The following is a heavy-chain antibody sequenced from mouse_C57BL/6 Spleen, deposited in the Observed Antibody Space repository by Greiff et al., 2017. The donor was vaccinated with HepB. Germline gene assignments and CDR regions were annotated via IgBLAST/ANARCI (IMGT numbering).Heavy chain of an antibody. CDR3: ARDRYYGSTPFAY. CDR1: GYTFTSYW. D-gene: IGHD1-1*01. Sequence: QVHVKQPGAELVRPGSSVKLSCKASGYTFTSYWMHWVKQRPIQGLEWIGNIDPSDSETHYNQKFKDKATLTVDKSSSTAYMQLSSLTSEDSAVYYCARDRYYGSTPFAYWGQGTLVTVSA. V-gene: IGHV1-52*01. J-gene: IGHJ3*01. CDR2: IDPSDSET.